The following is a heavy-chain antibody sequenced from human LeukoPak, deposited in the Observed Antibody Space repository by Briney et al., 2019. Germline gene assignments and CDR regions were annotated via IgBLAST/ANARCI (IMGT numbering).Heavy chain of an antibody. CDR2: ISYDGSNK. D-gene: IGHD3-10*01. V-gene: IGHV3-30-3*01. CDR1: GFTFSSYA. J-gene: IGHJ6*02. CDR3: ARSEFDYYYYYGMDV. Sequence: PGGSLRLSCAVSGFTFSSYAMHWVRQAPGKGLEWVAVISYDGSNKYYADSVKGRFTISRDNSKNTLYLQMNSLRAEDTAVYYCARSEFDYYYYYGMDVWGQGTTVTVSS.